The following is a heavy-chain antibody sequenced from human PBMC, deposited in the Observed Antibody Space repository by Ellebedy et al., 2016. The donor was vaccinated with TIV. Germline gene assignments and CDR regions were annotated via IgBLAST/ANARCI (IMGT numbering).Heavy chain of an antibody. D-gene: IGHD3-22*01. Sequence: GESLKISXKGSGYSFTSYWISWVRQMPGKGLEWMGRIDPSDSYTNYSPSFQGHVTISADKSISTAYLQWSSLKASDTAMYYCARLGYSEVSSGVYGDGMDVWGQGTTVTVSS. CDR3: ARLGYSEVSSGVYGDGMDV. J-gene: IGHJ6*02. V-gene: IGHV5-10-1*01. CDR1: GYSFTSYW. CDR2: IDPSDSYT.